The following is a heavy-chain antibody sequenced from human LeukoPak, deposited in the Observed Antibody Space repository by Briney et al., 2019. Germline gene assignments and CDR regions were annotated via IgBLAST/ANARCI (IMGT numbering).Heavy chain of an antibody. CDR3: AKAVGNQDFDY. V-gene: IGHV3-7*01. Sequence: GGSLRLSCAASGFTFSSYWMSWVRQAPGKGLEWVANIKQDGSEKYYVDSVKGRFTISRDNAKNSLYLQMNSLRAEDTAVYYCAKAVGNQDFDYWGQGTLVTVSS. CDR2: IKQDGSEK. CDR1: GFTFSSYW. J-gene: IGHJ4*02. D-gene: IGHD1-14*01.